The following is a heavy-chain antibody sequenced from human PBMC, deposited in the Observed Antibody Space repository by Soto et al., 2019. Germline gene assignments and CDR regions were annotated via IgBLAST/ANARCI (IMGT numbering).Heavy chain of an antibody. CDR1: GFRFSDHY. D-gene: IGHD3-10*01. V-gene: IGHV3-11*01. J-gene: IGHJ4*02. CDR2: ISGDATTT. Sequence: GGSLRLSCAASGFRFSDHYMTWIRQAPGKGLEWVSKISGDATTTYYADSVKGRFTVSRDNAKNSVYLQMNSLRAEDTAVYYCASDPYYYASGFWGQGTLVTVSS. CDR3: ASDPYYYASGF.